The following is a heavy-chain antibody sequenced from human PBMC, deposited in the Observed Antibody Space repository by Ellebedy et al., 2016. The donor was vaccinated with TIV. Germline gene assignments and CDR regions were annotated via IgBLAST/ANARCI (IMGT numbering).Heavy chain of an antibody. CDR2: MYHSGST. D-gene: IGHD4-17*01. CDR3: ARDGPGRCDY. J-gene: IGHJ4*02. Sequence: MPGGSLRLSCSVSGSSIGSGSYWGWIRQPPGRGLEWIGSMYHSGSTYCSPSLKSRVTISVDTSKNQLSLRLSSVTAADTAVYYCARDGPGRCDYWGPGTLVTVSS. V-gene: IGHV4-38-2*02. CDR1: GSSIGSGSY.